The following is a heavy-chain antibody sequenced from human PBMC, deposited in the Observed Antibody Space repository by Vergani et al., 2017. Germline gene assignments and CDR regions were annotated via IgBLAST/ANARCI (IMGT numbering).Heavy chain of an antibody. CDR3: AREGDSPQSFDY. V-gene: IGHV4-59*12. CDR1: GGSISSYY. CDR2: IYYSGST. J-gene: IGHJ4*02. Sequence: QVQLQESGPGLVKPSETLSLTCTVSGGSISSYYWSWIRQPPGQGLEWIVYIYYSGSTNYIPSLKIRVNISVDTSKNQFSLKLSSVTAADTAVYYCAREGDSPQSFDYWGQGTLVTVSS. D-gene: IGHD5-12*01.